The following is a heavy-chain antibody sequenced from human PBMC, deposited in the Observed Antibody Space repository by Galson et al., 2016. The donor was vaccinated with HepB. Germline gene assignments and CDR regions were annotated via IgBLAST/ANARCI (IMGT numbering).Heavy chain of an antibody. D-gene: IGHD2-15*01. V-gene: IGHV3-66*01. CDR1: GISVGINY. CDR2: IYSGDNT. Sequence: SLRLSCAVSGISVGINYMTWVRQVPGKGLEWVSVIYSGDNTYYADSVKGRFTISRDISKNTLNLQMNSLRGDDTAVYYCAKDKGRGYCSGCNCYNLYLDYWGQGPLVTVSS. J-gene: IGHJ4*02. CDR3: AKDKGRGYCSGCNCYNLYLDY.